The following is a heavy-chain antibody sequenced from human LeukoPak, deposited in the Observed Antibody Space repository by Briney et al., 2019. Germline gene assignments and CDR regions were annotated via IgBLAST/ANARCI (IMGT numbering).Heavy chain of an antibody. CDR1: GFTFSGYA. J-gene: IGHJ4*02. D-gene: IGHD3-22*01. V-gene: IGHV3-23*01. Sequence: PGGSLRLSCAASGFTFSGYAMSWVRQAPGKGLEWVSAISGSGGSTYYADSVKGRFTISRDNSKNTLYLQMNSLRAEDTAVYYCAKDTGYYYDSSGYWYWGQGTLVTVSS. CDR3: AKDTGYYYDSSGYWY. CDR2: ISGSGGST.